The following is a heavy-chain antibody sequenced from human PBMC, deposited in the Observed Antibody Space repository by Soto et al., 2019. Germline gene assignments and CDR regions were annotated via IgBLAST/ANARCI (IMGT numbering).Heavy chain of an antibody. CDR2: INPSGGST. J-gene: IGHJ4*02. CDR3: VRAPLDYYSADYFDT. CDR1: GYTFTSYY. D-gene: IGHD3-10*01. Sequence: ASVKVSCKASGYTFTSYYMHWVRQAPGQGLEWMGIINPSGGSTSYAQKFQGRVTMTRDNSKTTAYMELSSLGSEDTAVYYCVRAPLDYYSADYFDTWGQGTKVTVSS. V-gene: IGHV1-46*01.